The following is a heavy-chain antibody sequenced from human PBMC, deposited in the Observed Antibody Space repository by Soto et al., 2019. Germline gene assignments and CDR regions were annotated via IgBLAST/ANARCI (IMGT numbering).Heavy chain of an antibody. J-gene: IGHJ4*02. D-gene: IGHD1-1*01. CDR1: GGSISSGGDS. CDR3: AGGPGVPRND. CDR2: IYHSGST. Sequence: QLQLQESGSGLVKPSQTLSLTFAVSGGSISSGGDSWSWIRQPPGKGLEWIGYIYHSGSTYYNPSRKSRVTISVDTFKHQFSLKLSYVNAAATAVYYCAGGPGVPRNDWGQGTLVTVSS. V-gene: IGHV4-30-2*01.